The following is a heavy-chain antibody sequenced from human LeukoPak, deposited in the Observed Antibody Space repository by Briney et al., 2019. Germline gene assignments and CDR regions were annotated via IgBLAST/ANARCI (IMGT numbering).Heavy chain of an antibody. CDR3: ARDRYSSGWYASAPDAFDI. D-gene: IGHD6-19*01. Sequence: PSETLSLTCTVSGGSISSYYWSWIRQPAGKGLEWIGRIYTSGSTNYNPSLKSRVTMSVDMSKNQFSLKLSSVTAADTAVYYCARDRYSSGWYASAPDAFDIWGQGTMVTVSS. V-gene: IGHV4-4*07. CDR1: GGSISSYY. J-gene: IGHJ3*02. CDR2: IYTSGST.